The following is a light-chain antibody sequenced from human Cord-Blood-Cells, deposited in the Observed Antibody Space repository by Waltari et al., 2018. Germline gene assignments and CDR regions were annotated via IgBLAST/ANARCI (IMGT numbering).Light chain of an antibody. Sequence: DIQMTQSPSSLSASVGDRVTITCRASQSISSSLNWYQQKPGKAPKLLIYAASSLQSGVPSRFSGSGSGTDFTLTISSLQPEDFATYYCQQSYRTPPLTFGGGTKVEIK. V-gene: IGKV1-39*01. CDR1: QSISSS. J-gene: IGKJ4*01. CDR3: QQSYRTPPLT. CDR2: AAS.